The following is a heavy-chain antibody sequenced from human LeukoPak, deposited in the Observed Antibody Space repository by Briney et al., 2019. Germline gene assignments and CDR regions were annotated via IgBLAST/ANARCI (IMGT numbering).Heavy chain of an antibody. V-gene: IGHV4-59*02. CDR1: GDSVTSSY. J-gene: IGHJ6*03. Sequence: SETLSLTCTVSGDSVTSSYWSWIRQPPGKGLEWIGYVSYLEPSYYNPSLKNRITLSLDTSHNRFSLTFTSVTAADTAVYYCARADYSSTWSHDYYYMDVWGKGTTVTVSS. D-gene: IGHD6-13*01. CDR3: ARADYSSTWSHDYYYMDV. CDR2: VSYLEPS.